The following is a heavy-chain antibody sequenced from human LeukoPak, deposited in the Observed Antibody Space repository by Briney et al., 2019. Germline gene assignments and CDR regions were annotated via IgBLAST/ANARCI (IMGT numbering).Heavy chain of an antibody. D-gene: IGHD2-2*01. V-gene: IGHV1-2*02. CDR2: INPNSGGT. Sequence: ASVKVSCKASGYTFTGYYMHWVRQAPGQGLEWMGWINPNSGGTNYAQKFQGRVTMTRDTSISTAYMELSRLRSDDTAVYYCARPSKAPLGSSGYCSSTSCYIHYMDVWGKGTTVTVSS. CDR1: GYTFTGYY. CDR3: ARPSKAPLGSSGYCSSTSCYIHYMDV. J-gene: IGHJ6*03.